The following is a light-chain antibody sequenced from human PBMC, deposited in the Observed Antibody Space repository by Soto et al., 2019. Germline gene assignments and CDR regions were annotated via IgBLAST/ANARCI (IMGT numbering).Light chain of an antibody. V-gene: IGLV2-8*01. CDR1: SSDVGAF. CDR3: NSYAGSNNLV. CDR2: EVT. Sequence: QSVLTQPPSASGSPGQSVTISCTGTSSDVGAFVSWYQQHPGRAPKLLSYEVTERPSGVPDRVSGSKSGNTASLTVSGLQAEDEADYYCNSYAGSNNLVFGGGTKVTVL. J-gene: IGLJ2*01.